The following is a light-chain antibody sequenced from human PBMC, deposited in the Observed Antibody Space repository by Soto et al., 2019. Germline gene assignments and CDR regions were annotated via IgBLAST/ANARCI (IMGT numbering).Light chain of an antibody. CDR3: QQYYATPYT. CDR2: WAS. Sequence: DIVMTQSPDSLAVSLGERATINCKSSQSVLYSSNNKNFLAWYQQRPGQPPKLLISWASTRESGVPDRFSGGGSGTDFTLAISSLQAEDVAFYYCQQYYATPYTVGQGTKLEI. CDR1: QSVLYSSNNKNF. J-gene: IGKJ2*01. V-gene: IGKV4-1*01.